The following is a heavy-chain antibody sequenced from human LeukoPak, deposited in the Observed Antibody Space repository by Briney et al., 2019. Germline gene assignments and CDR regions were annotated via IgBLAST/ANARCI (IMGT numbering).Heavy chain of an antibody. V-gene: IGHV1-18*04. CDR1: RYTYKNYG. CDR2: ICVIKYNK. CDR3: ARDRRGYSADDGEGLDV. D-gene: IGHD5-12*01. Sequence: SVNVSCQASRYTYKNYGISSVRQPPGRRVAWMGWICVIKYNKKKTHKPQGRVTKTVDRSAGTAYGALTSLRSADTAVYFCARDRRGYSADDGEGLDVWGEGSLVTVSS. J-gene: IGHJ4*02.